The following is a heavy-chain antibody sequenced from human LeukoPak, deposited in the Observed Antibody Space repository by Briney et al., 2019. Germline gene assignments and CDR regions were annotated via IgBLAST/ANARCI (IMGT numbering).Heavy chain of an antibody. CDR1: GGSISSYY. J-gene: IGHJ4*02. D-gene: IGHD1-20*01. CDR3: ARSQITGTGGFDY. Sequence: SETLSLTCSVSGGSISSYYWSWIRQPPGKGLEWIGYIYYSGSTYYNPSLKSRVTISVDTSKNQFSLKLSSVTAADTAVYYCARSQITGTGGFDYWGQGTLVTVSS. CDR2: IYYSGST. V-gene: IGHV4-59*12.